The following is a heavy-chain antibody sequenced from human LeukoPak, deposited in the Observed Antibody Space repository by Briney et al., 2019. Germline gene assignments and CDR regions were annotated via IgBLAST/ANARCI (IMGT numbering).Heavy chain of an antibody. V-gene: IGHV1-3*01. J-gene: IGHJ4*02. D-gene: IGHD3-10*01. CDR3: ARDKELLWFGELLLYFGL. CDR1: GYSFTNHA. CDR2: INPGNGNT. Sequence: GASVKVSCKASGYSFTNHAMHWVRQAPGHRLEWMGWINPGNGNTEYSQKFQDRVTITRDTSARTAYMELSSLRSEDTAVYYCARDKELLWFGELLLYFGLWGQGTLVTVSS.